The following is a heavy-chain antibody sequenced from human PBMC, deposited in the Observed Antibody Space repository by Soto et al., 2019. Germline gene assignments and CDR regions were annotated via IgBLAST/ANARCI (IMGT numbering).Heavy chain of an antibody. CDR2: TRNKANSHTT. D-gene: IGHD3-22*01. V-gene: IGHV3-72*01. CDR3: ASPNYYDSSGSYDF. J-gene: IGHJ3*01. CDR1: GFTFLRRY. Sequence: LRLSCAASGFTFLRRYMECVRQAPGKGLEWAGRTRNKANSHTTEYAASVKGRFTVSRDDSKHSLYLQMNGLIIEVKAVYYCASPNYYDSSGSYDFWGQGTMVIVS.